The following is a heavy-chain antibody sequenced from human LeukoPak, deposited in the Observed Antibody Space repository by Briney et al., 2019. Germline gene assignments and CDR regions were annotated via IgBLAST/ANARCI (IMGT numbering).Heavy chain of an antibody. CDR1: GLPFSRDW. D-gene: IGHD5-24*01. CDR2: INSDGTST. Sequence: GGSLRLPCAASGLPFSRDWMHWVRQAPGKGLVWVSRINSDGTSTIYADSVKGRFTISRDNAKNTLYLQMNSLRAEDTAVYYCARMASGVTGYWGQGTLVTVSS. CDR3: ARMASGVTGY. V-gene: IGHV3-74*01. J-gene: IGHJ4*02.